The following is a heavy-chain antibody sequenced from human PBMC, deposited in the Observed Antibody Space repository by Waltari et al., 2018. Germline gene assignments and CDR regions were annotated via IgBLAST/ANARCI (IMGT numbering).Heavy chain of an antibody. Sequence: QVQLVESGGGVVQPGGSLRLSCAASGFTCSSYRMHWVRPAPGKGLEWVAFIRYDGSNKYYADSVKGRFTISRDNSKNTLYLQMNSLRAEDTAVYYCAKDRWPSYGDYGPLDYWGQGTLVTVSS. D-gene: IGHD4-17*01. V-gene: IGHV3-30*02. J-gene: IGHJ4*02. CDR1: GFTCSSYR. CDR2: IRYDGSNK. CDR3: AKDRWPSYGDYGPLDY.